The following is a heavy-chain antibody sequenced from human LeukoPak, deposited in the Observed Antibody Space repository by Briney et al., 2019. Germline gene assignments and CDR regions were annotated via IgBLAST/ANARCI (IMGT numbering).Heavy chain of an antibody. CDR3: ARSIVGVRKRNDY. Sequence: GASVTVSCTASGYTFTIYDIIWVRQASGQGLEWMGWMNPNSGHTGYAQKFQGRVTMTRTTSISTAYMELTSLTSENSAVYYCARSIVGVRKRNDYWGQGTLVTVS. CDR1: GYTFTIYD. V-gene: IGHV1-8*01. J-gene: IGHJ4*02. D-gene: IGHD1-26*01. CDR2: MNPNSGHT.